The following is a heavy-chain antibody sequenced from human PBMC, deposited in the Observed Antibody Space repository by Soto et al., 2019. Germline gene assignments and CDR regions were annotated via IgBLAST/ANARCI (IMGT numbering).Heavy chain of an antibody. CDR2: IYYSGST. J-gene: IGHJ6*02. CDR1: GGSISSYY. V-gene: IGHV4-59*01. D-gene: IGHD3-10*01. CDR3: ARVLSGNNKRPYYYYGMDV. Sequence: SETLSLTCTVSGGSISSYYWSWIRQPPGKGLEWIGYIYYSGSTNYNPSLKSRVTISVDTSKNQFSLKLSSVTAADTAVYYCARVLSGNNKRPYYYYGMDVWGQGTTVIVS.